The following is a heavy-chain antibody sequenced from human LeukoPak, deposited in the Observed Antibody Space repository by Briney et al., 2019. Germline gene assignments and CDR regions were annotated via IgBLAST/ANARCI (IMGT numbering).Heavy chain of an antibody. Sequence: GRSLRLSYATSGFTFSSYGMHWVRQAPGKGLEWVAFISDNGGNKYYADSVKGRFTFSRDNSNNTLYPQMSSLRAEDTAVYYCAKDIVRGSHWGDYYHYGMDVWGQGTTVTVSS. CDR3: AKDIVRGSHWGDYYHYGMDV. V-gene: IGHV3-30*18. D-gene: IGHD1-26*01. CDR2: ISDNGGNK. CDR1: GFTFSSYG. J-gene: IGHJ6*02.